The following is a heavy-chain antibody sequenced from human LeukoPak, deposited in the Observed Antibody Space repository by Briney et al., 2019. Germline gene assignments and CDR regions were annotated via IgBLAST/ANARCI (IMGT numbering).Heavy chain of an antibody. CDR2: IYTSGST. Sequence: PSETLSLTCTVSGGSISSYYWSWIRQPAGKGLEWIGRIYTSGSTNYNPSLKSRVTISVDTSKNQFSLKLSSVTAADTAVYYCARESRHSSSWAQVELSYYYYYMDVWGKGTTVTISS. CDR1: GGSISSYY. J-gene: IGHJ6*03. CDR3: ARESRHSSSWAQVELSYYYYYMDV. V-gene: IGHV4-4*07. D-gene: IGHD6-13*01.